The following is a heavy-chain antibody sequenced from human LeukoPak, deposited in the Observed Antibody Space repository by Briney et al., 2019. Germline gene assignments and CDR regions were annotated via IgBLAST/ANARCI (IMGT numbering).Heavy chain of an antibody. V-gene: IGHV5-51*01. CDR1: GYNFTNYW. D-gene: IGHD6-19*01. CDR3: ARREGGWHLDY. CDR2: IYPGDSDT. J-gene: IGHJ4*02. Sequence: HGESLKISCKGSGYNFTNYWIGWVRQMPGKGLEWKGIIYPGDSDTRYSPSFQGQVTISADKSISTAYLQWSGLKASDTAMYYCARREGGWHLDYWGQGTLVTVSS.